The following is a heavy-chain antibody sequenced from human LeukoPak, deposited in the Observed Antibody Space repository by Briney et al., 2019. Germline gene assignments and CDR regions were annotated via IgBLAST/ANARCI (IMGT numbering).Heavy chain of an antibody. Sequence: GGSLRLPCAASGFTVSSNYMSWVRQAPGKGLEWVSVIYSGGSTYYADSVKGRFTISRDNSKNTLYLQMNSLRAEDTAVYYCARDGPDYVWGSYHSFDYWGQGTLVTVSS. V-gene: IGHV3-53*05. D-gene: IGHD3-16*02. CDR1: GFTVSSNY. CDR2: IYSGGST. CDR3: ARDGPDYVWGSYHSFDY. J-gene: IGHJ4*02.